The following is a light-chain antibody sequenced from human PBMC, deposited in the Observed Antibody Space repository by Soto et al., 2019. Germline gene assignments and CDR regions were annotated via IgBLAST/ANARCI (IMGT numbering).Light chain of an antibody. Sequence: QSVLTQPASVTGSPRRSIAISCTETSRYVDAYDYVSWYQQHPDRAPRLVIYEVSNRPSGVSNRFSGSKSVNTATLTISGLQAEDEADYYCASHTTTNTRVFGTGTKVTVL. CDR3: ASHTTTNTRV. CDR1: SRYVDAYDY. V-gene: IGLV2-14*03. J-gene: IGLJ1*01. CDR2: EVS.